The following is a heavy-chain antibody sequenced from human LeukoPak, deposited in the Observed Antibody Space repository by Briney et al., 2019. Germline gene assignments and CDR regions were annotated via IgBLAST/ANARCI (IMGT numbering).Heavy chain of an antibody. CDR2: IYYSGST. D-gene: IGHD3-9*01. V-gene: IGHV4-59*08. CDR1: GGSISTYY. CDR3: ATEMPGAGYSLYYFDY. Sequence: SETLSLTCTVSGGSISTYYWSWIRQPPGKGLEWIGYIYYSGSTNYNPSLKSRVTISVDTSNNQFSLRLNSVTAADTAVYYCATEMPGAGYSLYYFDYWGQGTLVTVSS. J-gene: IGHJ4*02.